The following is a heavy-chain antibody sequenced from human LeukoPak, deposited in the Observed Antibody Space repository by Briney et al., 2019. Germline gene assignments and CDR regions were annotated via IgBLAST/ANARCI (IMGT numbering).Heavy chain of an antibody. V-gene: IGHV3-33*06. CDR1: GFIFSIYG. CDR3: AKDRRYGDYDY. CDR2: IWFDGTQK. D-gene: IGHD4-17*01. Sequence: PGRSLRLSRAASGFIFSIYGMHWVRQAPGKGLEWVACIWFDGTQKYYADSVKGRFTISRDNSKNTLYLQMNSLRAEDTAVYYCAKDRRYGDYDYWGQGTLVTVSS. J-gene: IGHJ4*02.